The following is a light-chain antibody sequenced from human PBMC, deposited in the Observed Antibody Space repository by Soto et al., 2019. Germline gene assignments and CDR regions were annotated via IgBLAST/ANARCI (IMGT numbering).Light chain of an antibody. CDR2: VAS. V-gene: IGKV3-20*01. J-gene: IGKJ5*01. CDR3: QQDGSSPIT. Sequence: EIVLTQSPGTLSLSPGERATLSCRASQSVSSNHLAWYQQKPGQAPRVLIYVASSRATGIPDRFSGSGSGTDFTLTISRLEPEDFAVYYCQQDGSSPITFGQGTRLEIK. CDR1: QSVSSNH.